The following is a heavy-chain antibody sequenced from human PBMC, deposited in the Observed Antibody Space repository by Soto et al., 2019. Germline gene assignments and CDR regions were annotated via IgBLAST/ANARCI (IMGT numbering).Heavy chain of an antibody. D-gene: IGHD2-8*01. Sequence: QVQLVESGGGLVKPGGSLRLSCAASGFTFSDYYMSWIRQAPGKGLEWVSYISSRSSTIFYADSVKGRFTISRDNVKISLYLQMNSLRADDTAVYYCASGTNGAFFVYWGQGILVTVSS. CDR2: ISSRSSTI. CDR1: GFTFSDYY. J-gene: IGHJ4*02. CDR3: ASGTNGAFFVY. V-gene: IGHV3-11*01.